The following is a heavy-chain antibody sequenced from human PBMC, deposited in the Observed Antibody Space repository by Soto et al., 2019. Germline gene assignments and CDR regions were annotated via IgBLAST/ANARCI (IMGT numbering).Heavy chain of an antibody. D-gene: IGHD6-13*01. Sequence: PGGSLRLSCAASGFTFSSYAMSWVRQAPGKGLEWVSAISGSGGSTYYADSVKGRFTISRDNSKNTLYLQMNSLRAEDTAVYYCAKDRGYSRSWYYFDYWGQGTLVTVSS. CDR1: GFTFSSYA. CDR2: ISGSGGST. CDR3: AKDRGYSRSWYYFDY. V-gene: IGHV3-23*01. J-gene: IGHJ4*02.